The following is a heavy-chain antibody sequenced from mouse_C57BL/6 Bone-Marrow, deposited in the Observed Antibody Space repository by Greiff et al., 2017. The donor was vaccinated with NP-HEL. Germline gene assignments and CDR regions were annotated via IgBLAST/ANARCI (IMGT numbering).Heavy chain of an antibody. V-gene: IGHV5-17*01. CDR2: ISSGSSTI. Sequence: EVQVVESGGGLVKPGGSLKLSCAASGFTFSDYGMHWVRQAPEKGLEWVAYISSGSSTIYYADTVKGRFTISRDNAKNTLFLQMTSLRSEDTAMYYCARPNWDGPWFAYWGQGTLVTVSA. D-gene: IGHD4-1*01. CDR3: ARPNWDGPWFAY. CDR1: GFTFSDYG. J-gene: IGHJ3*01.